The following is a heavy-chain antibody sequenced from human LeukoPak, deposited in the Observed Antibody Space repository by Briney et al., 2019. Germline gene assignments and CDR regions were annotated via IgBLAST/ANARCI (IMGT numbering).Heavy chain of an antibody. V-gene: IGHV3-21*01. Sequence: GGSLRLSCPASGFTFDDYGMSWVRQAPGKGLEWVSSISSSSSYIYYADSVKGRFTISRDNAKNSLYLQMNSLRAEDTAVYYCARARFGDWFDPWGQGTLVTVSS. J-gene: IGHJ5*02. D-gene: IGHD3-10*01. CDR3: ARARFGDWFDP. CDR2: ISSSSSYI. CDR1: GFTFDDYG.